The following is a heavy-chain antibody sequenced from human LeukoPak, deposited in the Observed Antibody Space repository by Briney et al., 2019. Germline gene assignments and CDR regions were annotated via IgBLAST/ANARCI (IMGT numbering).Heavy chain of an antibody. CDR2: ISAYNGNT. CDR1: GYTFTSYG. D-gene: IGHD6-13*01. J-gene: IGHJ3*02. Sequence: GASVKVSCKASGYTFTSYGISWVRQAPGQGLEWMGWISAYNGNTNYAQKLQGRVTMTTDTSTSTAYMELRSLRSDDTAVYYCARGLRRIAAAGTLDAFDIWGQETMVTVSS. CDR3: ARGLRRIAAAGTLDAFDI. V-gene: IGHV1-18*01.